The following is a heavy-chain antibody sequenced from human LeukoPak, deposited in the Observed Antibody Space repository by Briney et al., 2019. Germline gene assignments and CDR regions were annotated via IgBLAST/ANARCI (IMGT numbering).Heavy chain of an antibody. CDR2: INSKTDRETT. J-gene: IGHJ4*02. Sequence: GASLRLSCAASGFTISNAWMSWVRQPPGKGLEWVSRINSKTDRETTHYAARVKGRFTISRDDSRDPLYLQMNSLRTEDTAVYYCSTDILETNWGGYWGQGTLVTVSS. D-gene: IGHD7-27*01. V-gene: IGHV3-15*01. CDR1: GFTISNAW. CDR3: STDILETNWGGY.